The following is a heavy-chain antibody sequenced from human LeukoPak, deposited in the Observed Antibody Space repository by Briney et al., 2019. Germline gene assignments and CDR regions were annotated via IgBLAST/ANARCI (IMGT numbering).Heavy chain of an antibody. J-gene: IGHJ4*02. CDR1: GYTFTTYG. D-gene: IGHD2-15*01. CDR3: ARRRLGSGGWFPFDY. Sequence: ASVKVSCKASGYTFTTYGISWVRQAPGQGLEWMGWISASKGNTSYAQKFQDRVSLTTDTSTSTAYMELRSLTSDDTAVYYCARRRLGSGGWFPFDYWGQGTLVTVSS. CDR2: ISASKGNT. V-gene: IGHV1-18*01.